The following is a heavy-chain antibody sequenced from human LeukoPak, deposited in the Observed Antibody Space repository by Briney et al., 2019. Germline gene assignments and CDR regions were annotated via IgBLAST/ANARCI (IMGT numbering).Heavy chain of an antibody. Sequence: GGSLRLSCAASGFTFFNYDMTWVRPAPGKGLEWVSTFSGSGTTTYYADPVKGRFTISRDNSKNTLYLQMNSLRAEDTALYYCVKGSACDYWGQGTLVTVSS. CDR3: VKGSACDY. CDR1: GFTFFNYD. CDR2: FSGSGTTT. D-gene: IGHD3-16*01. V-gene: IGHV3-23*01. J-gene: IGHJ4*02.